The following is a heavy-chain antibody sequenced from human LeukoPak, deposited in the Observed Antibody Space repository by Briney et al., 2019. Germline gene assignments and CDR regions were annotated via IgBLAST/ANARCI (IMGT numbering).Heavy chain of an antibody. CDR1: GFSFSSYA. D-gene: IGHD2-2*01. J-gene: IGHJ4*02. V-gene: IGHV3-23*01. CDR3: AKDTYAGIGLLLDS. CDR2: ISGSGATT. Sequence: GGSLRLSCAASGFSFSSYAMSWVRQAPGKGLEWVSGISGSGATTYYADSVKGRFTISGVNSKNTLYLQMNSLRVEDTAAYYCAKDTYAGIGLLLDSWGQGTLVTVSS.